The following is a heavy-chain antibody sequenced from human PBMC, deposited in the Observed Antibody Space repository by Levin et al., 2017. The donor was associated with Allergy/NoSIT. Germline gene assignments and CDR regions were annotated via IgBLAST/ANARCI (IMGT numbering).Heavy chain of an antibody. CDR2: IIPIFGTA. J-gene: IGHJ6*02. CDR1: GGTFSSYA. V-gene: IGHV1-69*01. D-gene: IGHD4-17*01. Sequence: KISCKASGGTFSSYAISWVRQAPGQGLEWMGGIIPIFGTANYAQKFQGRVTITADESTSTAYMELSSLRSEDTAVYYCARGPVTTYYYYYGMDVWGQGTTVTVSS. CDR3: ARGPVTTYYYYYGMDV.